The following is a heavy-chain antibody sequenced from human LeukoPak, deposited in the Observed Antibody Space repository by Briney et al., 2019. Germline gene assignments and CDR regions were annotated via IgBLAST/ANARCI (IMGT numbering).Heavy chain of an antibody. CDR1: GGSFSGYY. Sequence: SETLSLTCAVYGGSFSGYYWSWIRQPPGKGLEWIGEINHSGSTNYNPSLKSRVTISVDTSKNQFSLKLSSVTAADTAVYYCARQRRTDTGEGGDYWGQGTLVTVSS. CDR2: INHSGST. J-gene: IGHJ4*02. D-gene: IGHD7-27*01. CDR3: ARQRRTDTGEGGDY. V-gene: IGHV4-34*01.